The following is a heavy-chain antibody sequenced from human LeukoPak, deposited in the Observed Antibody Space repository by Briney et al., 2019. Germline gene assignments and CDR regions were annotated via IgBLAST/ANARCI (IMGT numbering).Heavy chain of an antibody. CDR3: VRDGAFDM. J-gene: IGHJ3*02. CDR1: GYTFTAYY. CDR2: INPDSGGT. V-gene: IGHV1-2*02. Sequence: ASVKVSCKASGYTFTAYYIHWVRQAPGRGLEWMGWINPDSGGTNCAQKFQGRVTMTRDTSSSTAYMELSRLRSDDTAVYYCVRDGAFDMWGQGTMVTVSS.